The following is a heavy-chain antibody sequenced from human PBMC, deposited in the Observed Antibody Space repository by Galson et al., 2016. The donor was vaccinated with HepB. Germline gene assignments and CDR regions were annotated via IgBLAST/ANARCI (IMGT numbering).Heavy chain of an antibody. J-gene: IGHJ3*02. V-gene: IGHV4-4*07. Sequence: ETLSLTCTVTGGSIDLWYWNWIRQPAGRGPEWIGRIYTSGSTNYNPSLKSRVTISIDASKNEFSLRLSSVTAADTAVYYCARQSLGYTYADDAFDIWGQGTTVTVSS. CDR2: IYTSGST. CDR3: ARQSLGYTYADDAFDI. CDR1: GGSIDLWY. D-gene: IGHD5-18*01.